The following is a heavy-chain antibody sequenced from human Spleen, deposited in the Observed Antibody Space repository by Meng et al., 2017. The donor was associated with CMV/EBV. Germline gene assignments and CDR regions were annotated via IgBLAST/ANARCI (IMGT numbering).Heavy chain of an antibody. CDR1: GGSLSGYS. CDR3: ARGPTARRKAWFDP. V-gene: IGHV4-34*01. Sequence: QGQLTRRGAGRLKPSQTLSPTLACYGGSLSGYSWSWIRQPPGKGLEWIGEINHSGSTNYNPSLKSRVTISVDTSKNQFSLKLSSVTAADTAVYYCARGPTARRKAWFDPWGQGTLVTVSS. D-gene: IGHD6-25*01. J-gene: IGHJ5*02. CDR2: INHSGST.